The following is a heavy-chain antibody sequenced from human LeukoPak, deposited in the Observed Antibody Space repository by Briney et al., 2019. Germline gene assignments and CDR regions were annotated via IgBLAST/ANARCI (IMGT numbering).Heavy chain of an antibody. J-gene: IGHJ4*02. CDR3: ASGWKCQQWMFDY. CDR1: GYTFTSYE. D-gene: IGHD6-19*01. Sequence: ASVKVSCKASGYTFTSYEINWVRQATGQGLEWMGWMNPNSGNTGYAQKFQGRVTMTRNTSISTAYMELSSLRSEDTAVYYCASGWKCQQWMFDYWGQGTLVTVSS. V-gene: IGHV1-8*01. CDR2: MNPNSGNT.